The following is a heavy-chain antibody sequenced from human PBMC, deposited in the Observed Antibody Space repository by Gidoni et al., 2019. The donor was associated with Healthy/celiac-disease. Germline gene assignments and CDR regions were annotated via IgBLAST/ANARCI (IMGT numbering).Heavy chain of an antibody. V-gene: IGHV4-34*01. Sequence: QVQLQQWGAGLLKPSETLSLTCAVYGGSFSGYYWSWIRQPPGRGLEWIGEINHSGSTNYNPSLQSRVTISVDTSKNQFSLKLSSVTAADTAVYYCARARSLSRSYYYYYMDVWGKGTTVTVSS. CDR2: INHSGST. CDR3: ARARSLSRSYYYYYMDV. J-gene: IGHJ6*03. CDR1: GGSFSGYY.